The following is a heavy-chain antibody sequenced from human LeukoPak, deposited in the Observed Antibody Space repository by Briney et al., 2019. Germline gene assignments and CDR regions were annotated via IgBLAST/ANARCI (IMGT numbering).Heavy chain of an antibody. J-gene: IGHJ5*02. CDR1: GYTFTSYD. Sequence: ASVKVSCKASGYTFTSYDIHWVRQATGQGLEWMGWMNPNSGNTGYAQKFQGRVTMTRNTSISTAYMELSSLRSEDTAVYYCAREDYYDSSGYYDWFDPWGQGTLVTVSS. CDR2: MNPNSGNT. D-gene: IGHD3-22*01. V-gene: IGHV1-8*01. CDR3: AREDYYDSSGYYDWFDP.